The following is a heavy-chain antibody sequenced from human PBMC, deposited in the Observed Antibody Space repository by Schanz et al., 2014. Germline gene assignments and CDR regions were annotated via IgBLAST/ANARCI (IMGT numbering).Heavy chain of an antibody. D-gene: IGHD5-12*01. CDR3: AKELNRRGGQTNFYYYYGMDV. CDR2: ISFDGRNT. Sequence: QVQLVESGGGVVQPGRSLRLSCAASGITLSGYGLHWVRQAPGKGLEWVGFISFDGRNTGYAHSVKGRFTISRDNSKNTENLQMNSLRAEDTAVYYCAKELNRRGGQTNFYYYYGMDVWGQGTTVTVSS. CDR1: GITLSGYG. V-gene: IGHV3-30*18. J-gene: IGHJ6*02.